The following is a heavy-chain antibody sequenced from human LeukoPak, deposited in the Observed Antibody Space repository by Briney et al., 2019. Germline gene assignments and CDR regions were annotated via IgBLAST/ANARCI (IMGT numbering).Heavy chain of an antibody. J-gene: IGHJ4*02. Sequence: PGGSLRLSCAASGFTFSSYAMSWVRQAPGKGLEWVSAITGSGRNAYYADSVKGRFTVSRDNSKNTVWLQMNSLRAEDTAVYYCAKEIPVAVYFDYWGQGTLVTVSS. CDR1: GFTFSSYA. V-gene: IGHV3-23*01. CDR3: AKEIPVAVYFDY. CDR2: ITGSGRNA. D-gene: IGHD2-2*01.